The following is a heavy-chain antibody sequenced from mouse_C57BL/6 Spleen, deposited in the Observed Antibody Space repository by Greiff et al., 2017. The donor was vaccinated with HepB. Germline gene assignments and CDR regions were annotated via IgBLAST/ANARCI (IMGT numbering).Heavy chain of an antibody. D-gene: IGHD2-5*01. Sequence: VQLQQSGAELVRPGASVKLSCTASGFNIKDDYMHWVKQRPEQGLEWIGWIDPENGDTEYASKFQGKATITADTSSNTAYLQLSSLTSEDTAVYYCTTLYSNSYYYAMDYWGQGTSVTVSS. J-gene: IGHJ4*01. V-gene: IGHV14-4*01. CDR1: GFNIKDDY. CDR2: IDPENGDT. CDR3: TTLYSNSYYYAMDY.